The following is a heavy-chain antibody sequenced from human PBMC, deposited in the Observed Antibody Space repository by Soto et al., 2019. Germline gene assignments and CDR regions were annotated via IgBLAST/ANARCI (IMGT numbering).Heavy chain of an antibody. CDR1: GYIFTSYF. CDR3: ARHRHAGREKNKAGMEV. J-gene: IGHJ6*04. D-gene: IGHD6-13*01. Sequence: GDSLKISCKFSGYIFTSYFIIFVRQMPGKFLEWMGRIDPSDSYTNYSPSFQGHVTISADKSISTAYLQWSSLKASDTSMYYCARHRHAGREKNKAGMEVWGKRHTVNVSS. CDR2: IDPSDSYT. V-gene: IGHV5-10-1*01.